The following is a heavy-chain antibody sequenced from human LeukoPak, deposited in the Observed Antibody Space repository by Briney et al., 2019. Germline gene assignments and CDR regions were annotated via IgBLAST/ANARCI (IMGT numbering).Heavy chain of an antibody. CDR2: ISGSGGST. J-gene: IGHJ4*02. D-gene: IGHD2-2*01. Sequence: GGSLRLSCAASGFTFSSYAMSWVRQAPGKGLEWVSAISGSGGSTHYADSVKGRFTISRDNSKNTLYLQMNSLRAEDTAVYYCANSAPGDIVVVPAAADTKILFDYWGQGTLVTVSS. CDR1: GFTFSSYA. V-gene: IGHV3-23*01. CDR3: ANSAPGDIVVVPAAADTKILFDY.